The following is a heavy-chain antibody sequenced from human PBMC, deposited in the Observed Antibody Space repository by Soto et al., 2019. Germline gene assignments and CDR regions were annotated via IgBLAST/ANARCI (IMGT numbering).Heavy chain of an antibody. Sequence: GASVKVSCKASGGTFSSYAISWVRQAPGQGLEWMGGSIPIFGTANYAQKFQGRVTITADKSTSTAYMELSSLRSEDTAVYYCAREKSGWYYYYYGMDVWGQGTTVTVSS. V-gene: IGHV1-69*06. J-gene: IGHJ6*02. CDR3: AREKSGWYYYYYGMDV. D-gene: IGHD6-19*01. CDR1: GGTFSSYA. CDR2: SIPIFGTA.